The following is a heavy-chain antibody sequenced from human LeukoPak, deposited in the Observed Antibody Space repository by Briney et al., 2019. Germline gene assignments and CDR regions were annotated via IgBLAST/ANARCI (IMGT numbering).Heavy chain of an antibody. D-gene: IGHD3-9*01. Sequence: SVKVSCKASGGTFSSYAISWVRQAPGQGLEWMGGIIPIFGTANYAQKFQGRVTITADKSPSTAYMELSSLRSEDTAVYYCARDSGRYFDWLSSHWFDPWGQGTLVTVSS. CDR2: IIPIFGTA. CDR3: ARDSGRYFDWLSSHWFDP. CDR1: GGTFSSYA. V-gene: IGHV1-69*06. J-gene: IGHJ5*02.